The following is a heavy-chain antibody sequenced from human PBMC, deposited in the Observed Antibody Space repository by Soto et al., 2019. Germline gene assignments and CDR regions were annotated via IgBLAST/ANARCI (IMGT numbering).Heavy chain of an antibody. CDR3: SKDLDGLQGLVDSSFCFDY. Sequence: PGGSLRLSCAASGFTFSSYWMHWVRQAPGKGLAWVSRINPDGRSISDADSVKGRFTISRDNAKNTLYLQMNSLRAEDTAVYYCSKDLDGLQGLVDSSFCFDYWGQGTLVTVSS. J-gene: IGHJ4*02. V-gene: IGHV3-74*01. D-gene: IGHD3-16*02. CDR1: GFTFSSYW. CDR2: INPDGRSI.